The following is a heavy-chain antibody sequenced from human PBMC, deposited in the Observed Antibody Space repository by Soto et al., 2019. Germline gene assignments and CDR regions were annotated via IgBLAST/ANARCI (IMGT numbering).Heavy chain of an antibody. CDR1: GCTFGDYA. CDR3: TREPAYYDFWSGTLDY. CDR2: IRSKAYGGTT. V-gene: IGHV3-49*03. J-gene: IGHJ4*02. D-gene: IGHD3-3*01. Sequence: GGPLRLSCTASGCTFGDYAMSWFRQAPGKGLEWVGFIRSKAYGGTTEYAASVKGRFTISRDDSKSIAYLQMNSLKTEDTAVYYCTREPAYYDFWSGTLDYWGQGTLVTVSS.